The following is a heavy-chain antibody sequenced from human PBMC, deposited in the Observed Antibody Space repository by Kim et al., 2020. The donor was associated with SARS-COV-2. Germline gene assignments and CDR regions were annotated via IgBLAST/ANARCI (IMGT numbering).Heavy chain of an antibody. V-gene: IGHV3-30*18. Sequence: GGSLRLSCAASGFSFSTCGMHWVRQAPGKGLEWVALISYDGSNEYYADSVKGRFTISRDNSKNTLYLQMNSSLRAEDTAEYYCAKDGPGDYYDGGGYYGAFDVWGPGTMVTVSS. CDR1: GFSFSTCG. J-gene: IGHJ3*01. CDR3: AKDGPGDYYDGGGYYGAFDV. CDR2: ISYDGSNE. D-gene: IGHD3-22*01.